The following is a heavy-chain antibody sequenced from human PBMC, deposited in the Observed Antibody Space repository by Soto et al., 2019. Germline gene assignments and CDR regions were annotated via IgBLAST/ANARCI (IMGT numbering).Heavy chain of an antibody. CDR3: ARDLIAAAGTRHYYYGMDV. CDR1: GGSISSYY. D-gene: IGHD6-13*01. V-gene: IGHV4-59*01. Sequence: SETLSLTCTVSGGSISSYYWSWIRQPPGKGLEWIGYIYYSGSTNYNPSLKSRVTISVDTSKNQFSLKLSSVTAADTAVYYCARDLIAAAGTRHYYYGMDVWGQGTTVTVSS. CDR2: IYYSGST. J-gene: IGHJ6*02.